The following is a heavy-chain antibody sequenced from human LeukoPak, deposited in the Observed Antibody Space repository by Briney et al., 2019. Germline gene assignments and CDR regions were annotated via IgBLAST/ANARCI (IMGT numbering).Heavy chain of an antibody. CDR1: GGTFSSYA. D-gene: IGHD6-19*01. V-gene: IGHV1-69*13. CDR3: ARDGDSSGWYGGVNY. CDR2: IIPIFGTA. J-gene: IGHJ4*02. Sequence: GASVKVSRKASGGTFSSYAISWVRQAPGQGLEWMGGIIPIFGTANYAQKFQGRVTITADESTSTAYMELSSLRSEDTAVYYCARDGDSSGWYGGVNYWGQGTLVTVSS.